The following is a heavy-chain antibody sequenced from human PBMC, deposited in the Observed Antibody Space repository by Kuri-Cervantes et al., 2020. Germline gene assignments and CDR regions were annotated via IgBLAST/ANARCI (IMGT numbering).Heavy chain of an antibody. J-gene: IGHJ4*02. Sequence: SQTLSLTCAVYGGSFSGYYWSWIRQPPGKGLEWIGEINHSGSTNYNPSLKSRVTISVDTSKNQFSLKLSSVTAADTAVYYCARVNLTPNQLWFGELLYEGALDYWGQGTLVTVSS. CDR3: ARVNLTPNQLWFGELLYEGALDY. V-gene: IGHV4-34*01. CDR1: GGSFSGYY. D-gene: IGHD3-10*01. CDR2: INHSGST.